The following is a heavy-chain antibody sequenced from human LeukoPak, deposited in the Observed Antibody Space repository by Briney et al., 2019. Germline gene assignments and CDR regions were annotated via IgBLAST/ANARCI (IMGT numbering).Heavy chain of an antibody. J-gene: IGHJ5*02. Sequence: SETLSLTCTVSGGSISSSSYYWGWIRQPPGKGLEWIGSIYYSGSTYHNPSLKSRVTISVDTSKNQFSLKLSSVTAADTAVYYCARQDAGDFWSGYYPNWFDPWGQGTLVTVSS. CDR2: IYYSGST. D-gene: IGHD3-3*01. CDR3: ARQDAGDFWSGYYPNWFDP. V-gene: IGHV4-39*01. CDR1: GGSISSSSYY.